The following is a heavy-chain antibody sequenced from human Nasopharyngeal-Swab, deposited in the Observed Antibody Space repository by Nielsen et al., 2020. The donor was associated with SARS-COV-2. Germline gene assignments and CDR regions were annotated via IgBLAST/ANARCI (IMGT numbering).Heavy chain of an antibody. CDR2: VSYDGSNK. D-gene: IGHD7-27*01. Sequence: GESLKISCAASGFTFSSYGMHWVRQAPGKGLEWVAVVSYDGSNKYYADSVKGRFTIPRDNSKNTLYLQMNSLRAEDTAVYYCASLRFRGFRELGDYWGQGTLVTVSS. CDR3: ASLRFRGFRELGDY. J-gene: IGHJ4*02. CDR1: GFTFSSYG. V-gene: IGHV3-30*03.